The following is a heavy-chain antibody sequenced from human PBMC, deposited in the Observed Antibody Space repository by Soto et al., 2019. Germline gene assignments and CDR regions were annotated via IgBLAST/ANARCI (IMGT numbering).Heavy chain of an antibody. Sequence: PGGSLRLSCAASGFTVSSNYMSWGRQAPGKGLEWVSVIYSGGSTYYADSVKGRFIISRDDSKNTLVLQMNSLRAEDTAVYYCATAKLLLPWLFDYWGQGTLVTVSS. CDR2: IYSGGST. D-gene: IGHD2-15*01. CDR3: ATAKLLLPWLFDY. CDR1: GFTVSSNY. J-gene: IGHJ4*02. V-gene: IGHV3-66*01.